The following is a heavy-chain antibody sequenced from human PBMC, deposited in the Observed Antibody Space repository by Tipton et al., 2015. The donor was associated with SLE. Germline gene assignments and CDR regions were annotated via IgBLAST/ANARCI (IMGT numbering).Heavy chain of an antibody. CDR2: VYYSGTT. V-gene: IGHV4-59*01. J-gene: IGHJ5*02. CDR3: ARDSSGGYNWFDP. CDR1: GGSISGYY. D-gene: IGHD3-22*01. Sequence: TLSLTCTVSGGSISGYYWTWIRQPPGKGLEWIGYVYYSGTTNYNPSLKSRVTISVDTSKNQFSLKLSSVTAADTAVYYCARDSSGGYNWFDPWGQGTLVTVSS.